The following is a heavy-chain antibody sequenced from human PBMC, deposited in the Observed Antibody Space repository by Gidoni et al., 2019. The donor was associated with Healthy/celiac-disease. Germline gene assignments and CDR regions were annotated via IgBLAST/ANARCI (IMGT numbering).Heavy chain of an antibody. V-gene: IGHV3-33*01. J-gene: IGHJ6*02. CDR1: GFTFSSYG. CDR3: ARDRAASDSWYAYYGMDV. D-gene: IGHD6-13*01. CDR2: IWYDGSNK. Sequence: QVQLVESGGGVVQPGRSLRLSCAASGFTFSSYGRHWVRQAPGKGLEWVAVIWYDGSNKYYADSVKGRFTISRDNSKNTLYLQMNSLRAEDTAVYYCARDRAASDSWYAYYGMDVWGQGTTVTVSS.